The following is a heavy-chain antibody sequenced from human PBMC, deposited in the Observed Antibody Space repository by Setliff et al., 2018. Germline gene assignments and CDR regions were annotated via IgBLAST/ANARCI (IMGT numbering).Heavy chain of an antibody. CDR3: ARERNYGSGTGPDFDK. CDR1: GLSYTNDW. V-gene: IGHV3-7*01. CDR2: INPHGSEK. J-gene: IGHJ4*02. D-gene: IGHD3-10*01. Sequence: GGSLRLSCTASGLSYTNDWVSWVRQAPGKGLEWLASINPHGSEKYYADSVKGRFTISRDNAKNSVYLQLNSLRADDTALYFCARERNYGSGTGPDFDKWGQGTLVTVSS.